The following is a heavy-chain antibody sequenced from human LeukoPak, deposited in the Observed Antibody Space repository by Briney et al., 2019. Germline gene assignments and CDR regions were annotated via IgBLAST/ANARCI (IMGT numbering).Heavy chain of an antibody. D-gene: IGHD3-22*01. CDR3: ATPKADYYPFDY. CDR1: GFTFSTYD. V-gene: IGHV3-30*02. J-gene: IGHJ4*02. Sequence: GGSLRLSCAASGFTFSTYDMHWVRQAPGKGLEWLAFICYDGSYQYYADSVNGRFTISRDNSKNTLYLQMNSLTAEDTAVYYCATPKADYYPFDYWGQGTLLTVSS. CDR2: ICYDGSYQ.